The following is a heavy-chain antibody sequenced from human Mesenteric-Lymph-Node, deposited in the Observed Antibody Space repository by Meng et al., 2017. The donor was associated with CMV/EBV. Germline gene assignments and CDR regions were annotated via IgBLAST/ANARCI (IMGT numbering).Heavy chain of an antibody. CDR1: GWLFIGYY. CDR2: IHHSGST. CDR3: ARGSSYDILTGYFDY. J-gene: IGHJ4*02. Sequence: HVQVHHWCAGPVMPADASARTGAGDGWLFIGYYWNWIRQSPEKGLEWIGEIHHSGSTTYNPSFTSRIIISVDTSTNQISLNMSSVTAADTAVYYCARGSSYDILTGYFDYWGQGALVTVSS. V-gene: IGHV4-34*01. D-gene: IGHD3-9*01.